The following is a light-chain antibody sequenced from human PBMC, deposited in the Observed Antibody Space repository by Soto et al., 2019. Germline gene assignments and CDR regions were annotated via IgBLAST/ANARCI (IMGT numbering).Light chain of an antibody. J-gene: IGLJ3*02. Sequence: QSALTQPASVSGSPGQSITISCTGTSSDVGCYNHVSWYQQHPGKAPKLIIYEVRNRPSGVSNRLSGSKSGNTASLTISGLQADDEADYYCCSYTSSSIRVFGGGTKLTVL. V-gene: IGLV2-14*01. CDR3: CSYTSSSIRV. CDR1: SSDVGCYNH. CDR2: EVR.